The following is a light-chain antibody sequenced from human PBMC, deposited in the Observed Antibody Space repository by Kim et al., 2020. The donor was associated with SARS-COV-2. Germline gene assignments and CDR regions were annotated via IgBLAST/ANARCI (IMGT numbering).Light chain of an antibody. CDR3: QQYDNVPIT. J-gene: IGKJ5*01. V-gene: IGKV1-33*01. CDR2: DAS. Sequence: DIQMTQSPSSLPASVGDRVTITCQASQDIKNYLNWYQQKPGEAPKALIYDASNLEKGVPSRFSGGGSGTDFSFTISSLQPEDFATYYCQQYDNVPITFGQGTRLEIK. CDR1: QDIKNY.